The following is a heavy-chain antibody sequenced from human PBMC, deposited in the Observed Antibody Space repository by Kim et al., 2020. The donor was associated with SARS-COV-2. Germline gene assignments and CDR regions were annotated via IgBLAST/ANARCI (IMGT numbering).Heavy chain of an antibody. Sequence: SETLSLTCAVYGGSFSGYYWSWIRQPPGKGLEWIGEINHSGSTNYNPSLKSRVTISVDTSKNQFSLKLSSVTAADTAVYYCARGKRSGWGKNYYYYYGMDVWGERTTVTVSS. J-gene: IGHJ6*04. V-gene: IGHV4-34*01. CDR2: INHSGST. D-gene: IGHD6-19*01. CDR1: GGSFSGYY. CDR3: ARGKRSGWGKNYYYYYGMDV.